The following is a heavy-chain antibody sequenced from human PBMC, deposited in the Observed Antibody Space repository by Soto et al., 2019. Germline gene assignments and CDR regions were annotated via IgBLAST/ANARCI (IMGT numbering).Heavy chain of an antibody. V-gene: IGHV3-9*01. CDR3: AKDTVRGVIFYYFDY. D-gene: IGHD3-10*01. Sequence: GGSLRLSCAASGFTFDDYAMHWVRQAPGKGLEWVSGISWNSGSIGYADSVKGRFTISRDNAKNSLYLQMNSLRAEDTALYYCAKDTVRGVIFYYFDYWGQGTLVTVSS. CDR2: ISWNSGSI. J-gene: IGHJ4*02. CDR1: GFTFDDYA.